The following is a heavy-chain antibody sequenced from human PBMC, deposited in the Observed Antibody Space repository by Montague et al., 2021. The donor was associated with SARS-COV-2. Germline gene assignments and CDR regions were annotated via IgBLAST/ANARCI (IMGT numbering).Heavy chain of an antibody. CDR2: THQWGGT. V-gene: IGHV4-4*02. D-gene: IGHD2-2*01. CDR3: ARRNYCSSSSCYNGGFDN. CDR1: GDSINSEHW. J-gene: IGHJ3*02. Sequence: SETLSLTCAVSGDSINSEHWWSWVRQPPGKGLEWIVETHQWGGTNYNPSLRSRVSIFLDKSKNQFSLTLTSVTVAETAIYFCARRNYCSSSSCYNGGFDNWGQGAVVTVSS.